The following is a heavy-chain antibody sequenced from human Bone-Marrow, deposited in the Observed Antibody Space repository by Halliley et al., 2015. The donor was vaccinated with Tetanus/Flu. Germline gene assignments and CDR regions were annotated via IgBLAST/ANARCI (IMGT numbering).Heavy chain of an antibody. CDR1: RFDFSTHS. J-gene: IGHJ4*02. CDR3: ARDPAVVVPWVAGTGPPFAY. V-gene: IGHV3-21*06. CDR2: ISGSGAYT. Sequence: SLRLSCAASRFDFSTHSMNWVRQAPGKGLEWVSSISGSGAYTFYADSVKGRFTISRDNAKNSLYLQMNSLRAEDTAIYYCARDPAVVVPWVAGTGPPFAYWGQGTLVPVSP. D-gene: IGHD6-19*01.